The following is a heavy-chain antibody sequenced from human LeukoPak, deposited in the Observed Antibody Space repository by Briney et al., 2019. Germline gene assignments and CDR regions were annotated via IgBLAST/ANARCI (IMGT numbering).Heavy chain of an antibody. D-gene: IGHD2-2*01. Sequence: GGSLRLSCAASGLTFRNYWMHWVRQAPGKGLIWLSRITSDGSDTIYADSVKGRFTISRDNAKNTLYLQMHSLRAEDTAVYYCARDTSTDAFDIWGQGTMVTVSS. CDR3: ARDTSTDAFDI. J-gene: IGHJ3*02. V-gene: IGHV3-74*01. CDR1: GLTFRNYW. CDR2: ITSDGSDT.